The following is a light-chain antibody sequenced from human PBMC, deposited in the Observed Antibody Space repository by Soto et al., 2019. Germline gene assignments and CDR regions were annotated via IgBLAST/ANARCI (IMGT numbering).Light chain of an antibody. CDR2: SNN. V-gene: IGLV1-44*01. CDR1: SSNIGSNT. J-gene: IGLJ2*01. CDR3: AAWDDSLNGQV. Sequence: QLVLTQPPSASGTPGQRVTISCSGSSSNIGSNTVNWYQQLPGTAPKLLIYSNNQRPSGVPDRFSGSKSGTSASLAISGLQSEDEDDYYCAAWDDSLNGQVFGGGTKVTVL.